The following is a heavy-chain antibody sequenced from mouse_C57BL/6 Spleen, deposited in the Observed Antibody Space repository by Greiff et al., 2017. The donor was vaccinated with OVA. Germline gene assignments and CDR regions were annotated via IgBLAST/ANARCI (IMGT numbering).Heavy chain of an antibody. V-gene: IGHV1-26*01. D-gene: IGHD2-1*01. CDR1: GYTFTDYY. Sequence: EVQLQQSGPELVKPGASVKISCKASGYTFTDYYMNWVKQSHGKSLEWIGDINPNNGGTSYNQKFKGKATLTVDKSSSTAYMELRSLTSEDSAVYYCARNGNYFYYFDYWGQGTTLTVSS. CDR3: ARNGNYFYYFDY. J-gene: IGHJ2*01. CDR2: INPNNGGT.